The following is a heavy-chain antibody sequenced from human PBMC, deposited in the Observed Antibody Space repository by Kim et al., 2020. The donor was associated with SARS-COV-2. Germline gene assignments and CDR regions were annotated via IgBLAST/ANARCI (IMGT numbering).Heavy chain of an antibody. V-gene: IGHV4-34*01. CDR3: ARVKFYQWLVRGNWFDP. Sequence: SETLSLTCAVYGGSFSGYYWSWIRQPPGKGLEWIGEINHSGSTNYNPSLKSRVTISVDTSKNQFSLNLSSVTAADTAVYYCARVKFYQWLVRGNWFDPWGQGTLVTVSS. CDR1: GGSFSGYY. CDR2: INHSGST. J-gene: IGHJ5*02. D-gene: IGHD6-19*01.